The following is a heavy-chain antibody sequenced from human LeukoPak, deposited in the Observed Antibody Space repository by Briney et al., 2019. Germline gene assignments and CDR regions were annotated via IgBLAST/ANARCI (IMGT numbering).Heavy chain of an antibody. D-gene: IGHD5-18*01. CDR1: GGSISSYY. V-gene: IGHV4-4*07. CDR3: ARSGYSYGNPFYFDY. CDR2: IYTSGST. Sequence: PSETLSLTCTVSGGSISSYYWSWIRQPAGKGLEWIGRIYTSGSTNYNPSLKSRVTISVDTSKNQFSLKLSSVTAADTAVYYCARSGYSYGNPFYFDYWGQGTLVTVSS. J-gene: IGHJ4*02.